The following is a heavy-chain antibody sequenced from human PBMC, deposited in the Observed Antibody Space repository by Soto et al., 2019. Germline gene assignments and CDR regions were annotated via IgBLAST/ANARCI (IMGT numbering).Heavy chain of an antibody. CDR3: ARAIVDTALYYYSSMDV. J-gene: IGHJ6*03. CDR2: IKQDGSEK. D-gene: IGHD5-12*01. V-gene: IGHV3-7*01. Sequence: EVQLVESGGGLVQPGGSLRLSCAASGFTFSSYWMSWVRQAPGKGLEWVANIKQDGSEKYYVDSVKGRFTISRDNAKNSLYLQMNSLRAEDTAVYYCARAIVDTALYYYSSMDVWGKGTTVTVSS. CDR1: GFTFSSYW.